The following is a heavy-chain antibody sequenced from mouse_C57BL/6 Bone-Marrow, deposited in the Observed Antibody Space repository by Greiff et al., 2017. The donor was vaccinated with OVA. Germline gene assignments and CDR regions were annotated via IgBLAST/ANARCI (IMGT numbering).Heavy chain of an antibody. CDR3: VYYYGSSYAMDY. D-gene: IGHD1-1*01. Sequence: EVQLQQSGPELVKPGASVKISCKASGYTFTDYYMNWVKQSHGKSLEWIGDINPNNGGTSYNQKFKGKATLTVDKSSSTAYMELRSLTSEDSAVYYCVYYYGSSYAMDYWGQGTSVTVSS. J-gene: IGHJ4*01. CDR1: GYTFTDYY. CDR2: INPNNGGT. V-gene: IGHV1-26*01.